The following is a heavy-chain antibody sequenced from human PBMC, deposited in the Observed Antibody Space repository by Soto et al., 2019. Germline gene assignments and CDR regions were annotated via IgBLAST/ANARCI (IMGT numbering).Heavy chain of an antibody. CDR2: IWYDGSNK. J-gene: IGHJ4*02. CDR1: GFIFNEYG. V-gene: IGHV3-33*03. D-gene: IGHD2-15*01. Sequence: QVQLVESGGGVVQPGRSLRLSCAASGFIFNEYGMHWVRQAPGKGLEWVAVIWYDGSNKYYADSVKGRFTFSRDNSKNTMSLKMNSLSVEDTAVYYCARWGCSGSNCNLNQRSFDLWGQGTLVTVSS. CDR3: ARWGCSGSNCNLNQRSFDL.